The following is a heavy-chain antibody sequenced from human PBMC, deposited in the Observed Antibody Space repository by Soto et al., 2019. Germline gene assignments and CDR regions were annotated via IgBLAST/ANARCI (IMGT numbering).Heavy chain of an antibody. V-gene: IGHV1-3*01. CDR1: GYTFTRFA. D-gene: IGHD5-12*01. CDR3: AREGDQSGYDYALEF. Sequence: QVQLVQSGAEVKKPGASVKVSCKASGYTFTRFAIHWVRQAPGQRIEWMGWINGGNDNTKYSQKFQGRVTITMETPANIAYMEVSSLSSEATAVYYCAREGDQSGYDYALEFWGQGTLVTVAS. CDR2: INGGNDNT. J-gene: IGHJ4*02.